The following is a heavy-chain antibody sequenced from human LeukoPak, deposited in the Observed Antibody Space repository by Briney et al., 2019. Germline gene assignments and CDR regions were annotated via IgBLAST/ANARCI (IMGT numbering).Heavy chain of an antibody. CDR1: GYSFTSHG. CDR2: ISGYNGNI. Sequence: ASVKVSCKASGYSFTSHGITWVRQAPGQGLEWMGWISGYNGNINYGQQFQDRVTMTTDTSTNTAYMELRSLRSDDTAVYYCTRARGYYESSGYYYPRGDFDYGGQGTLVTVSS. CDR3: TRARGYYESSGYYYPRGDFDY. V-gene: IGHV1-18*01. J-gene: IGHJ4*02. D-gene: IGHD3-22*01.